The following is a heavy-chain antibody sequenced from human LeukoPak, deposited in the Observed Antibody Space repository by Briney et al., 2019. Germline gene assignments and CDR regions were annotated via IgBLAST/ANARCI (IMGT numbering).Heavy chain of an antibody. Sequence: GGSLRLSYAASGFTFSSYSMNWVRQAPGKGLEWVSSISSSSSYIYYADSVKGRFTISRDNTKNSLYLQMNSLRAEDTAVYYCARDAIAAAGWYFQHWGQGTLVTVSS. V-gene: IGHV3-21*01. CDR2: ISSSSSYI. CDR1: GFTFSSYS. CDR3: ARDAIAAAGWYFQH. J-gene: IGHJ1*01. D-gene: IGHD6-13*01.